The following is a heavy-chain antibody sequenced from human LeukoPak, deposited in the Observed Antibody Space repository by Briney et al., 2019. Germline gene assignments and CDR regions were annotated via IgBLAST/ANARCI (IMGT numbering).Heavy chain of an antibody. J-gene: IGHJ4*02. Sequence: GASVKVSCKASGYTFTSYDINWVRQATGQGLEWVGWMNPNSGNTGYAQKFEGRVTITRNTSISTAYMELSSLRSEDTAVYYYARTPPYSGYAENDYWGQGTLVTVSS. CDR1: GYTFTSYD. CDR2: MNPNSGNT. D-gene: IGHD5-12*01. V-gene: IGHV1-8*03. CDR3: ARTPPYSGYAENDY.